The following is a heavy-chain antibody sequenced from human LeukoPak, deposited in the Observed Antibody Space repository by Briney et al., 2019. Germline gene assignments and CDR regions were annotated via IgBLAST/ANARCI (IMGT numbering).Heavy chain of an antibody. V-gene: IGHV4-34*01. D-gene: IGHD2-15*01. Sequence: PSETLSLTCAVYGGSFSGYYWSWIRQPPGKGLEWIGEFNHSGSTNYNPSLKSRVTISVDTSKNQFSLKLSSVTAADTAVYYCARAFPGYCSGGSCYWWFDPWGQGTLVTVSS. CDR3: ARAFPGYCSGGSCYWWFDP. J-gene: IGHJ5*02. CDR1: GGSFSGYY. CDR2: FNHSGST.